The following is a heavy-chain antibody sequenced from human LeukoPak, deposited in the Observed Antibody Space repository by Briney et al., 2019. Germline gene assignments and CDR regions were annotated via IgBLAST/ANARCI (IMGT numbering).Heavy chain of an antibody. CDR3: ARHDSFWSGYYTEKYFQH. Sequence: SETLSLTCGVSGYSISSGYYWGWIRQPPGKGLEWIGSIYHSGSTYYNPSLKSRVTISVDTSKNQFSLKLSSVTAADTAVYYCARHDSFWSGYYTEKYFQHWGQGTLVTVSS. V-gene: IGHV4-38-2*01. CDR2: IYHSGST. D-gene: IGHD3-3*01. CDR1: GYSISSGYY. J-gene: IGHJ1*01.